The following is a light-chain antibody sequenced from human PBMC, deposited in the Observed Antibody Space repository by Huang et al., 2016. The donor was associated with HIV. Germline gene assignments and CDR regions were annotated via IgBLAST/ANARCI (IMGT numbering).Light chain of an antibody. CDR1: QSVSSS. V-gene: IGKV3-11*01. CDR2: DTS. J-gene: IGKJ3*01. CDR3: QQRSNWPLFT. Sequence: IVLTQSPATLSLSPGERATLSCKASQSVSSSLAWYQQKPGQAPRLLIDDTSNRATGVPARFSGSEAGTDFTLTISSLEPEDFAVYYCQQRSNWPLFTFGPGTKVDIK.